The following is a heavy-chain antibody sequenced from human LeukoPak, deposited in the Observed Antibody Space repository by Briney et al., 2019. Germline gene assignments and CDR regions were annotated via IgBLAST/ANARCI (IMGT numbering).Heavy chain of an antibody. CDR1: GYTFTSYG. CDR3: ARVASYYDSSGYYLFDY. Sequence: ASVKVSCKASGYTFTSYGISWVRQAPGQGLEWMGWISACNGNTNYAQKLQGRVTMTTDTSTSTAYMELRSLRSDDTAVYYCARVASYYDSSGYYLFDYWGQGTLVTVSS. V-gene: IGHV1-18*01. CDR2: ISACNGNT. J-gene: IGHJ4*02. D-gene: IGHD3-22*01.